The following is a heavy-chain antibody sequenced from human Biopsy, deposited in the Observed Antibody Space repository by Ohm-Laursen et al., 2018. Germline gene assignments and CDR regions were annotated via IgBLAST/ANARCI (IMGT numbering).Heavy chain of an antibody. CDR1: GFTFTNYY. J-gene: IGHJ4*02. D-gene: IGHD2-8*02. Sequence: GASVTASCTVSGFTFTNYYLHWVRQAPGQGLEWMGRINPNNDNTAYAQKFQGRVTMTKDSSTSTVYMDLSSLTFDDSAIYYCARGPRGLVAITVTALYFDFWGQGSLLTVST. CDR2: INPNNDNT. V-gene: IGHV1-46*01. CDR3: ARGPRGLVAITVTALYFDF.